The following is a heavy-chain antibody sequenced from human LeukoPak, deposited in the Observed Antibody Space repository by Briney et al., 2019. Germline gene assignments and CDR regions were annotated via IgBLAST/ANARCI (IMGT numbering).Heavy chain of an antibody. CDR1: GFSFSSYG. CDR3: ARADGTGGPYDY. V-gene: IGHV3-33*01. J-gene: IGHJ4*02. Sequence: GGSLRLSCAASGFSFSSYGMHWVRQAPGKGLEWVAVIWYDGSNKYYADSVKGRFTISRDNSKNTLFLQMNSLRAEDTAVYYCARADGTGGPYDYWGQGTLVTVSS. CDR2: IWYDGSNK. D-gene: IGHD3/OR15-3a*01.